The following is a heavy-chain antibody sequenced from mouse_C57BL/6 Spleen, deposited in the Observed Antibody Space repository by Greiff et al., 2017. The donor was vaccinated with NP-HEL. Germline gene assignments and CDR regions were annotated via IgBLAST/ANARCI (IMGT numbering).Heavy chain of an antibody. CDR2: IHPSDSDT. J-gene: IGHJ3*01. CDR1: GYTFTSYW. D-gene: IGHD1-1*01. CDR3: AIEKDYGREFAY. V-gene: IGHV1-74*01. Sequence: QVQLQQSGAELVKPGASVKVSCKASGYTFTSYWMHWVKQRPGQGLEWIGRIHPSDSDTNYNQKFKGKATLTVDKSSSTAYMQLSSLTSEDSAVYYCAIEKDYGREFAYWGQGTLVTVSA.